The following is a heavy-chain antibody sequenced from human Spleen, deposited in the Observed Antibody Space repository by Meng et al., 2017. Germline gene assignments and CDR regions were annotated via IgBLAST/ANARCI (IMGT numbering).Heavy chain of an antibody. CDR1: GYTFTAYY. V-gene: IGHV1-2*06. D-gene: IGHD3-3*01. CDR3: AREGGGGYDFWSGYPY. J-gene: IGHJ4*02. CDR2: INPNSGGT. Sequence: QVQLVQSGADVKKPGASVKVSCKASGYTFTAYYIHWVRQAPGQGLEWMGRINPNSGGTNFAQKFQGRVIMTRDTSISTAYMELSSLGFDDTAVYYCAREGGGGYDFWSGYPYWGQGTLVTVSS.